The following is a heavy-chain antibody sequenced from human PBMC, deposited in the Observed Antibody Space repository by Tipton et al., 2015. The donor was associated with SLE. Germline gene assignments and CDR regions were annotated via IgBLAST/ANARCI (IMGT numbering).Heavy chain of an antibody. CDR1: GFSSSSYW. CDR2: ITPDGSGR. V-gene: IGHV3-7*01. Sequence: SLRLSCVASGFSSSSYWMGWARQAPGGGLAWVTNITPDGSGRYYVDAVGGRFTVYRDNAKNSLFLQMNSLRAEDTAVYYCATHGETAFDYWGQGALVTVSS. D-gene: IGHD1-14*01. J-gene: IGHJ4*02. CDR3: ATHGETAFDY.